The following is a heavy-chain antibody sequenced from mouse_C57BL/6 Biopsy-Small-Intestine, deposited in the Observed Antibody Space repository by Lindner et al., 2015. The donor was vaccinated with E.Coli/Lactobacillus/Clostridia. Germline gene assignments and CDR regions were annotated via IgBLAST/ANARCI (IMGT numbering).Heavy chain of an antibody. D-gene: IGHD1-1*01. V-gene: IGHV1-53*01. CDR2: INPHSGGT. J-gene: IGHJ1*01. CDR1: GYTFNEYY. CDR3: ARGLCHNINCQVGDWQSYYYGMDV. Sequence: SVKVSCKASGYTFNEYYIHWVRQAPGQGLEWMGWINPHSGGTNYAQRFQGRVTLTRDMSNSTVYMELSRLTSDDTAVYYCARGLCHNINCQVGDWQSYYYGMDVWGQGTTVTVSS.